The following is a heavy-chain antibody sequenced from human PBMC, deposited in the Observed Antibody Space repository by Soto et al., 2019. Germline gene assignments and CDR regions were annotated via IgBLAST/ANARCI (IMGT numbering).Heavy chain of an antibody. CDR2: LSAYNGNT. D-gene: IGHD3-16*01. J-gene: IGHJ6*01. Sequence: ASVHVSRTGSGYTLTSYGISWVRQAPGQRLERMRWLSAYNGNTNYAHKLQGRVTMTTDTSTSTAYMELRSLRSDDTAVYYCAREGSGGGGNYYDYGIVVWG. CDR3: AREGSGGGGNYYDYGIVV. V-gene: IGHV1-18*01. CDR1: GYTLTSYG.